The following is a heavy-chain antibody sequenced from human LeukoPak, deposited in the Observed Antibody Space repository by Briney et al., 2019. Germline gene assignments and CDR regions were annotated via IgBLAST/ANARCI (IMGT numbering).Heavy chain of an antibody. CDR3: ARRNYVWGSYRYSELYFDY. CDR1: GGTFSSYA. D-gene: IGHD3-16*02. CDR2: INPNSGGT. J-gene: IGHJ4*02. Sequence: ASVKVSCKASGGTFSSYAISWVRQAPGQGLEWMGWINPNSGGTNYAQKFQGRVTMTRDTSISTAYMELSRLRSDDTAVYYCARRNYVWGSYRYSELYFDYWGQGTLVTVSS. V-gene: IGHV1-2*02.